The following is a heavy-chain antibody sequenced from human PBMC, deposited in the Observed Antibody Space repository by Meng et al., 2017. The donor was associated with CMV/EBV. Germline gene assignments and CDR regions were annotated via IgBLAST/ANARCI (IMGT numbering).Heavy chain of an antibody. J-gene: IGHJ6*02. V-gene: IGHV4-39*07. CDR1: GGSTSSSSYY. CDR3: ARLRGNDFWRGYYTFYYYYGMDV. Sequence: SETLSLTCTVSGGSTSSSSYYWGWNRQPPGKGLEWIGSIYYSGSNYYNPSLKSRVTISVDTSKNQFSLKLSSVTAANTAVYYCARLRGNDFWRGYYTFYYYYGMDVWGQGTTVTVSS. CDR2: IYYSGSN. D-gene: IGHD3-3*01.